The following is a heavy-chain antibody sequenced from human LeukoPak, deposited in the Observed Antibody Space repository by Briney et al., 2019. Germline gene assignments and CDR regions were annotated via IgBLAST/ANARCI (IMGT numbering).Heavy chain of an antibody. CDR1: GYTFTSYG. V-gene: IGHV1-18*01. CDR2: ISAYNGDT. D-gene: IGHD2-15*01. CDR3: ARVGYCSGDRCYLHFDY. Sequence: GASVKVSCKASGYTFTSYGINWVRQAPGQGLEWMGWISAYNGDTNYAQKFQGRVTMTRDTSISTVYMELNRLTSDDTALYYCARVGYCSGDRCYLHFDYWGQGTLVTVSS. J-gene: IGHJ4*02.